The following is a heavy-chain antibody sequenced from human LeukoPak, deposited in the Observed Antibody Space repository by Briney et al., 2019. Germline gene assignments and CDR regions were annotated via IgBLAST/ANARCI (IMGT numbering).Heavy chain of an antibody. V-gene: IGHV1-69*05. D-gene: IGHD7-27*01. Sequence: GASVKVSCKASGGTFSSYAISWVRQAPGQGLEWMGGIIPIFGTANYAQKFQGRVTMTRDTSTGTAYLELSSLRSEDSAVYYCVRTPPNWGADFWGQGTLVTVSS. CDR3: VRTPPNWGADF. CDR2: IIPIFGTA. CDR1: GGTFSSYA. J-gene: IGHJ4*02.